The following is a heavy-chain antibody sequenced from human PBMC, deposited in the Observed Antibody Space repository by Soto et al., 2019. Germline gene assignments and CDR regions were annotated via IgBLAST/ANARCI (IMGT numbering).Heavy chain of an antibody. CDR2: ISGSGGST. J-gene: IGHJ4*02. Sequence: GGSLRLSCAASGFTFSSYAMSWVRQAPGKGLEWVSAISGSGGSTYYADSVKGRFTISRDNSKNTLYLQMNSLRAEDTAVYYCAKGPVLRYFDWSHYFDYWGQGTLVTVSS. D-gene: IGHD3-9*01. V-gene: IGHV3-23*01. CDR3: AKGPVLRYFDWSHYFDY. CDR1: GFTFSSYA.